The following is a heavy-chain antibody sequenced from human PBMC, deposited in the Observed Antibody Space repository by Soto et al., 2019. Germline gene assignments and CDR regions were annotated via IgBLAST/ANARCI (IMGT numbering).Heavy chain of an antibody. D-gene: IGHD4-17*01. CDR2: INAGNGNT. CDR3: ARDEGDYNPRWFDP. J-gene: IGHJ5*02. Sequence: QVQLVQSGAEVKKPGASVKVSCKASGYTFTNYAMHWVRQAPGQRLEWMGWINAGNGNTKYSQKFQDRVTITRDTSASTAYMELSSLTSEDTAVYYCARDEGDYNPRWFDPWGQGTLVTVSS. CDR1: GYTFTNYA. V-gene: IGHV1-3*01.